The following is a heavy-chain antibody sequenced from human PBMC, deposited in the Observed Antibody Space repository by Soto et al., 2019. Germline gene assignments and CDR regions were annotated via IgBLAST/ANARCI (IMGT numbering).Heavy chain of an antibody. CDR1: GFSFSSHS. D-gene: IGHD2-15*01. J-gene: IGHJ4*02. V-gene: IGHV3-48*02. CDR2: ISSSGSTI. CDR3: ARGRGYCGGSNCYLDY. Sequence: EVQLVESGGGLVQPGGSLRLFCAASGFSFSSHSMKWVRQAPGKGLEWVSYISSSGSTIYYADSVKGRFTISRDNAKYSLYLQMNSLRDDDTAVYYCARGRGYCGGSNCYLDYWGQGALVTVSS.